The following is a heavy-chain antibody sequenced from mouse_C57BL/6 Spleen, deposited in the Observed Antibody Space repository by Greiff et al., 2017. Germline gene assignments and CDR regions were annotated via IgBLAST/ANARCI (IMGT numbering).Heavy chain of an antibody. Sequence: VQLQQSGAELARPGASVQLSCKASGYTFTSYGISWVKQRTGQGLEWIGEIYPRSGNTYYNEKFKGKATLTADKSSSTAYMELRSLTSEDSAVYLCARYGYYDYDGAMDYWGQGTSVTVSS. CDR1: GYTFTSYG. V-gene: IGHV1-81*01. J-gene: IGHJ4*01. CDR2: IYPRSGNT. CDR3: ARYGYYDYDGAMDY. D-gene: IGHD2-4*01.